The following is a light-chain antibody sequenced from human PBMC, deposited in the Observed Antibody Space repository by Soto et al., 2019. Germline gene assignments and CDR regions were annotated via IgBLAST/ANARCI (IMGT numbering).Light chain of an antibody. Sequence: ALTQPRSVSGSPGQSVTISCTGTSSDVGGYNYVSWYQQHPGKAPELMIYDVSKRPSGVPDRFSGSKSGNTASLTISGLRAEDEADYYCCSYAGSYTFYVFGTGTKVTVL. CDR3: CSYAGSYTFYV. CDR2: DVS. CDR1: SSDVGGYNY. J-gene: IGLJ1*01. V-gene: IGLV2-11*01.